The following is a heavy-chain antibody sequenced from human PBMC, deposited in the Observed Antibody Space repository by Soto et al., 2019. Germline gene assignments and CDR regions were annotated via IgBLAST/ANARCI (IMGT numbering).Heavy chain of an antibody. V-gene: IGHV2-5*02. Sequence: QITLKESGPTLVKPTQTLTLTCTFSGFSLISTRMAVGWIRQPPGKALEWLALIYWDDDKRYSPFLKSRLTITEDTSKNQVVLTLSNMDPVDTARYYCAHIVVAGLGYYFDYWGQGTLVTVSS. CDR3: AHIVVAGLGYYFDY. J-gene: IGHJ4*02. CDR2: IYWDDDK. CDR1: GFSLISTRMA. D-gene: IGHD6-19*01.